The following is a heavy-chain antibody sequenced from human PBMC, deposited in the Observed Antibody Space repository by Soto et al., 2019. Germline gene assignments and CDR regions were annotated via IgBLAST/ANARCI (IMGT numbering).Heavy chain of an antibody. J-gene: IGHJ6*02. CDR1: GYTFTSYG. Sequence: QVQLVQSGAEVKKPGASVKVSCKASGYTFTSYGITWVRQAPGQGLEWMGWISGYNGITNYAQKLQGRVTMTTDTSTSTAYMELRSLRSDDTAVYCCARDPTIFGVVQNYGMDVWGQGTTVTVSS. CDR2: ISGYNGIT. D-gene: IGHD3-3*01. CDR3: ARDPTIFGVVQNYGMDV. V-gene: IGHV1-18*01.